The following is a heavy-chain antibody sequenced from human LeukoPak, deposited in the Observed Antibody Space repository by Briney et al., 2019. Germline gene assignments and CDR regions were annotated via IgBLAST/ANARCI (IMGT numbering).Heavy chain of an antibody. CDR2: FDPEDGET. CDR1: GYTLTELS. J-gene: IGHJ6*03. Sequence: GASVKVSCKVSGYTLTELSMHWVRQAPGKGLEWMGGFDPEDGETIYAQKFQGRVTITADESTSTAYMELSSLRSEDTAVYYCARGVEYSYGYGYGDYGYYYYYMDVWGKGTTVTVSS. V-gene: IGHV1-24*01. D-gene: IGHD5-18*01. CDR3: ARGVEYSYGYGYGDYGYYYYYMDV.